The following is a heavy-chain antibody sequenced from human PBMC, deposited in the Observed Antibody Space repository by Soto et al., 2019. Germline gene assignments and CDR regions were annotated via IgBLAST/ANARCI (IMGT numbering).Heavy chain of an antibody. D-gene: IGHD4-17*01. CDR1: GGSFSGYY. J-gene: IGHJ2*01. CDR3: ARLTTVVSWYFDL. Sequence: PSETLSLTCAVYGGSFSGYYWSWIRQPPGKGLEWIGEINHSGSTNYNPSLKSRVTISVDTSKNQFSLKLSSVTAADTAVYYCARLTTVVSWYFDLWGRGTMVTVYS. CDR2: INHSGST. V-gene: IGHV4-34*01.